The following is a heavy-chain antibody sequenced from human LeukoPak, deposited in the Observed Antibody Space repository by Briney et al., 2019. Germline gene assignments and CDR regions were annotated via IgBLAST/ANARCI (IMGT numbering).Heavy chain of an antibody. CDR3: ARALSGYSYYYYGMDV. V-gene: IGHV3-48*01. Sequence: GGSLRLSCAASGFTFSTYNMNWVRQAPGKGLEWVSDISSSSSTIYYADSVKGRFTISRDNAKNSLYLQMNSLRAEDTAVYYCARALSGYSYYYYGMDVWGQGTTVTVSS. CDR2: ISSSSSTI. J-gene: IGHJ6*02. CDR1: GFTFSTYN. D-gene: IGHD3-22*01.